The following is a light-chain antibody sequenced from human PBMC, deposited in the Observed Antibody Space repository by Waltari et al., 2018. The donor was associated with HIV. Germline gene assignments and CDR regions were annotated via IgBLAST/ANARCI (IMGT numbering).Light chain of an antibody. CDR3: HQYNNWPPWT. CDR2: GAS. Sequence: EIVMTQSPATLSVSPGGSATLSCRASQSVSGNLAWYQQKPGQAPRLLIYGASSRATGVPARFSGSGSGTDFTLTISSLQSEDFAIYYCHQYNNWPPWTFGQGTKVEIK. V-gene: IGKV3-15*01. CDR1: QSVSGN. J-gene: IGKJ1*01.